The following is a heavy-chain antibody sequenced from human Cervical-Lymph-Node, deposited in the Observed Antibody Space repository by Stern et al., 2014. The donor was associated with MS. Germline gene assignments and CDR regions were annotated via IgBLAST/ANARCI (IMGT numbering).Heavy chain of an antibody. J-gene: IGHJ4*02. CDR2: IFQSGST. CDR1: GGSISSSNW. CDR3: ARQGSWYSIDY. Sequence: VQLVESGPGLVKTSGTLSLTCAVSGGSISSSNWWSWVRRPPGKGLECIGEIFQSGSTNYNPSLKSRVTISVDTSKNQFPLKLSSVTAADTAVYYCARQGSWYSIDYWGQGTLVTVSS. D-gene: IGHD2-15*01. V-gene: IGHV4-4*02.